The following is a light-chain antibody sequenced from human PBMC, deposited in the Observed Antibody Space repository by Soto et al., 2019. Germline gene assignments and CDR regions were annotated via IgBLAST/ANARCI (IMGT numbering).Light chain of an antibody. V-gene: IGKV3-20*01. J-gene: IGKJ1*01. CDR1: QSVSSSY. CDR2: GAS. Sequence: DIVLTQSPGTLSLSPGERATLSCRASQSVSSSYFAWYQQKRGQAPRLLIYGASSRATGIPDRFSGSGSGTDFTLTISRLEPEDFAVYYCQHYGSSRTFGQGTKVEIK. CDR3: QHYGSSRT.